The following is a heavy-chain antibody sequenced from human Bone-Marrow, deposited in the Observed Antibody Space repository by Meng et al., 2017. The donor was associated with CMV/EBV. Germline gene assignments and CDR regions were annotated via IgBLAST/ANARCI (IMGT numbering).Heavy chain of an antibody. V-gene: IGHV3-53*01. Sequence: GGSLRLSCAASRLTFSPYSMSWVRQAPGRGLEWVSVIYSGGSTYYADSVKGRFTISRDNSKNTLYLQMNSLRAEDTAVYYCARVGGAAAGDYFDYWGQGTLVTVSS. D-gene: IGHD6-13*01. CDR3: ARVGGAAAGDYFDY. J-gene: IGHJ4*02. CDR1: RLTFSPYS. CDR2: IYSGGST.